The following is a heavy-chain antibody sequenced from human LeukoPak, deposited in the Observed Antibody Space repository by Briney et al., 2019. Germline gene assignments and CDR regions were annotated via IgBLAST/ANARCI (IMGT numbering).Heavy chain of an antibody. CDR3: ARERVGAGTGDY. D-gene: IGHD6-19*01. V-gene: IGHV1-46*01. CDR1: GYTFTSYY. Sequence: ASVKVSCKASGYTFTSYYMHWVRQAPGQGLEWMGIINPSGGSTSYAQKLQGRVTMTTDTSTSTAYMELRSLRSDDTAVYYCARERVGAGTGDYWGQGTLVTVSS. J-gene: IGHJ4*02. CDR2: INPSGGST.